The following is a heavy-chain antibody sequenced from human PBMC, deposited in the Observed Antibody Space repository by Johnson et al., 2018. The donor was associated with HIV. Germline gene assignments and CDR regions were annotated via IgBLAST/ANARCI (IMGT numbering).Heavy chain of an antibody. CDR1: GFTFSNYA. CDR3: ARVSLAYSYGYDAFDI. Sequence: VQLVESGGGVVQPGRSLRLSCAASGFTFSNYALHWVRQAPGKGLEWVSLIYSGDNTKYADSVKGRFTISIDNSKNTLFLQMNSLRPEDTAVYYCARVSLAYSYGYDAFDIWGQGTRVTVSS. CDR2: IYSGDNT. J-gene: IGHJ3*02. D-gene: IGHD5-18*01. V-gene: IGHV3-66*02.